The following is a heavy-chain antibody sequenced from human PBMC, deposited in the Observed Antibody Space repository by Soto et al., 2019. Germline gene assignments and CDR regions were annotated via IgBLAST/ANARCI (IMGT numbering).Heavy chain of an antibody. Sequence: GGSLRLSCAASGFTVSSNYMSWVRQAPGKGLEWVSVIYSGGSTYYADSVKGRFTISRDNSKNTLYLQMNSLRAEDTAVYYCARGNYDYIWGSYRQLDAFDIWGQGTMVTVSS. V-gene: IGHV3-66*01. CDR2: IYSGGST. CDR1: GFTVSSNY. J-gene: IGHJ3*02. D-gene: IGHD3-16*02. CDR3: ARGNYDYIWGSYRQLDAFDI.